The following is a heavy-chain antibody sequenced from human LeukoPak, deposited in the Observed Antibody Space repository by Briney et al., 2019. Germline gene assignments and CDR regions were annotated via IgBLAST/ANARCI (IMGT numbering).Heavy chain of an antibody. J-gene: IGHJ4*02. CDR1: GFTFSNAW. V-gene: IGHV3-15*01. CDR3: TKGVRDALGY. CDR2: NKSKTDGGTT. Sequence: AGSLRLSCAASGFTFSNAWMSWVRQAPGKGLEWVGRNKSKTDGGTTDYAAPVKGRFTISRDDSKNTLYLQMNSPKTEDTAVNYCTKGVRDALGYWGQGTLVTVSS. D-gene: IGHD3-3*01.